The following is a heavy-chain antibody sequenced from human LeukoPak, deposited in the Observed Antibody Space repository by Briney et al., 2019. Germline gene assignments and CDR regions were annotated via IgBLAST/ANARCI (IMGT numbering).Heavy chain of an antibody. CDR2: IRSSSSYI. CDR1: GFTFSSYS. V-gene: IGHV3-21*01. Sequence: GGSLRLSCAASGFTFSSYSMNWVRQAPGKGLEWVSSIRSSSSYIYYADSVKGRFTISRDNAKNSLYLQMNSLRAEDTAVYYCASFPYSSSSDDYWGQGTLVTVSS. CDR3: ASFPYSSSSDDY. D-gene: IGHD6-6*01. J-gene: IGHJ4*02.